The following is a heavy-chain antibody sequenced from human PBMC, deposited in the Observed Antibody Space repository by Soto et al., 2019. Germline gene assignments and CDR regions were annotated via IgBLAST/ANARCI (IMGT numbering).Heavy chain of an antibody. CDR1: GGTFSSYA. CDR3: ARGGRDGYKGFFDY. Sequence: SVKVSCKASGGTFSSYAISWVRQAPGQGLEWMGGIIPIFGTANYAQKFQGRVTITADESTSTAYMELSSLRSEDTAVYYCARGGRDGYKGFFDYWGQGTLVTVSS. V-gene: IGHV1-69*13. CDR2: IIPIFGTA. J-gene: IGHJ4*02. D-gene: IGHD5-12*01.